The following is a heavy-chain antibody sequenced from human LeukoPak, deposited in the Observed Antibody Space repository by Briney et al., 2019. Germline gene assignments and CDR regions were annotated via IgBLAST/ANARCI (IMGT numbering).Heavy chain of an antibody. V-gene: IGHV4-59*08. Sequence: SETLSLTCTVSGGSISSYYWSWIRQPPGRGLEWIGYIYYSGSTNYNPSLKSRVTISVDTSKNQFSLKLSSVTAADTAVYYCARQVYFHGSGSYYNEIDYWGQGTLVTVSS. D-gene: IGHD3-10*01. CDR3: ARQVYFHGSGSYYNEIDY. CDR2: IYYSGST. J-gene: IGHJ4*02. CDR1: GGSISSYY.